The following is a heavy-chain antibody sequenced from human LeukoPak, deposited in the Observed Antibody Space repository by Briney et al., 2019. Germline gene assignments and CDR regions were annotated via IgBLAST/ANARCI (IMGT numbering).Heavy chain of an antibody. CDR3: ARDLTTVTGGGY. D-gene: IGHD4-11*01. J-gene: IGHJ4*02. V-gene: IGHV3-21*01. CDR2: ISSSSSYI. CDR1: GFTFSSYS. Sequence: GGSLRLSCAASGFTFSSYSMNCVRQAPGKGLECVSSISSSSSYIYYADSVKGRFTISRDNAKNSLYLQMNSLRAEDTAVYYCARDLTTVTGGGYWGQGTLVTVSS.